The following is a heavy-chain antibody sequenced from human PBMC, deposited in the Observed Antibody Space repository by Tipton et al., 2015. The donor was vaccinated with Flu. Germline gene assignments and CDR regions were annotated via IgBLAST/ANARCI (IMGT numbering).Heavy chain of an antibody. CDR3: ARQAIPMYSDYRDYFCAAMDV. CDR1: GYTFSNYW. CDR2: IFPGHSDT. V-gene: IGHV5-51*01. Sequence: QLVQSGAEVKKPGESVKISCKGSGYTFSNYWIVWVRQMPGKGLEWMGIIFPGHSDTRYGPSFQGPGTISADESIDTAFLQWSTLKASDTAIYYCARQAIPMYSDYRDYFCAAMDVWGQGTTVTVSS. D-gene: IGHD5-12*01. J-gene: IGHJ6*02.